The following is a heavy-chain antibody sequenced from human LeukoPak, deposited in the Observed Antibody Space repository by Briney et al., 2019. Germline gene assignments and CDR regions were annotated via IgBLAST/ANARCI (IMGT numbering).Heavy chain of an antibody. CDR1: GFTLSSYA. CDR2: ISGSGGST. J-gene: IGHJ4*02. V-gene: IGHV3-23*01. Sequence: HPGGSLRLSCAASGFTLSSYAMSWVRQAPGKGLEWVSAISGSGGSTYYADSVKGRFTISRDNSKNTLYLQVNSLRAEDTAVYYCAKSAGSRDGGTLDYWGQGTLVTVSS. D-gene: IGHD1-1*01. CDR3: AKSAGSRDGGTLDY.